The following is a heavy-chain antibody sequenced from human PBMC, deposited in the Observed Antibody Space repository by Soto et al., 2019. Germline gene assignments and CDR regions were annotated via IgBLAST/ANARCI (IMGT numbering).Heavy chain of an antibody. D-gene: IGHD2-21*02. CDR1: GGTVASSHW. Sequence: SETLSLTCGVSGGTVASSHWWSWVRQSPGRGLEWIGNVYHTGDTNFNPSLQSRVTFSVDKSNNQFSLRLTSVTAAGTAVYFCAREIVTAGGNNYFDPWGPGTLVTV. CDR3: AREIVTAGGNNYFDP. J-gene: IGHJ5*02. V-gene: IGHV4-4*02. CDR2: VYHTGDT.